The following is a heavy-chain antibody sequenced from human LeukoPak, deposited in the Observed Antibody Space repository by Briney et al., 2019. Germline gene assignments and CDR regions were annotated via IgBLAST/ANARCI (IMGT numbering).Heavy chain of an antibody. CDR3: ASQLGDASDI. V-gene: IGHV3-48*01. J-gene: IGHJ3*02. Sequence: GGSLRLSCAASGFTFSSYEMNWVRQAPGKGLEWVSYISSSSSTIYYADSVKGRFTISRDNGKNSLYLQMNSLRAEDTAVYYCASQLGDASDIWGQGTMVTVSS. CDR2: ISSSSSTI. D-gene: IGHD6-13*01. CDR1: GFTFSSYE.